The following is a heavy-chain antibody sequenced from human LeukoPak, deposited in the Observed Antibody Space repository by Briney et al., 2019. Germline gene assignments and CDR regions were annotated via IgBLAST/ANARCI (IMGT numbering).Heavy chain of an antibody. J-gene: IGHJ4*02. CDR3: AKTVRLRAMAYYFDY. CDR2: ISGSGGST. CDR1: GFTFSSYA. Sequence: GGSLRLSCAASGFTFSSYAMSWVRQAPGKGLEWVSAISGSGGSTYYADSVKGRFTISRDNSKNTLYLQMNSLRAEDTAIYYCAKTVRLRAMAYYFDYWGQGTLVTVSS. D-gene: IGHD5-18*01. V-gene: IGHV3-23*01.